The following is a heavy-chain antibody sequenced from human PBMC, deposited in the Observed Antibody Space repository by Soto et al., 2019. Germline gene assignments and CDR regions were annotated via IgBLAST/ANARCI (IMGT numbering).Heavy chain of an antibody. CDR1: GGTFSDST. J-gene: IGHJ5*02. Sequence: ASVKVSCKASGGTFSDSTINWVRQAPGQGLEWMGGIIPIFGTANYAQKFQGRVTITADESTSTAYMELRSLRSEDTAVYYCARVETAAGTDNWFDPWGQGTMVTVSS. CDR3: ARVETAAGTDNWFDP. CDR2: IIPIFGTA. D-gene: IGHD6-13*01. V-gene: IGHV1-69*13.